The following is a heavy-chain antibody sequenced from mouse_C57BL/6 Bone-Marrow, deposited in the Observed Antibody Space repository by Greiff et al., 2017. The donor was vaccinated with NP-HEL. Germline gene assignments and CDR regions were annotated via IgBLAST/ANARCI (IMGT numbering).Heavy chain of an antibody. CDR3: ARDYGSIYWYLDV. CDR2: IDPSDSYT. V-gene: IGHV1-69*01. J-gene: IGHJ1*03. Sequence: QVQLQQPGAELVMPGASVKLSCKASGYTFTSYWMHWVKQRPGQGLEWIGEIDPSDSYTNYNQKFKGKSTLTVDKSSSPAYLTLSSLTSEDSAVFNGARDYGSIYWYLDVRGTGTTVTVSS. D-gene: IGHD1-1*01. CDR1: GYTFTSYW.